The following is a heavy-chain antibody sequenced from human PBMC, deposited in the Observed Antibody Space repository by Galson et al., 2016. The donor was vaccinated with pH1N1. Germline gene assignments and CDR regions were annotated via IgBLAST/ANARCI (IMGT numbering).Heavy chain of an antibody. V-gene: IGHV4-39*01. D-gene: IGHD3-10*01. J-gene: IGHJ4*02. CDR1: GGSISSGTYY. CDR3: ARGVMVREWGGYFDY. CDR2: IYYSGST. Sequence: ETLSLTCTVSGGSISSGTYYWNWIRQHPGKGLEWIGSIYYSGSTYYNPSLKSRVTISVDASKNQFSLKLSSVTAADTAEYYCARGVMVREWGGYFDYWGRGTLVTVSS.